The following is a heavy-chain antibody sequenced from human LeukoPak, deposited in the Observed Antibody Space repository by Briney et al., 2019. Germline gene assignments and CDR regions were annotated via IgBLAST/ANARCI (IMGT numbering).Heavy chain of an antibody. CDR3: ARWEVVYGDYVVGGAFDI. V-gene: IGHV4-59*01. CDR2: IYYSGST. J-gene: IGHJ3*02. CDR1: GGSISSYY. D-gene: IGHD4-17*01. Sequence: SETLSLTCTVSGGSISSYYWSWIRQPPGKGLEGIGYIYYSGSTNYNPSLKSRVTISVDTSKNQCSLKLSSVTAADTAVYYCARWEVVYGDYVVGGAFDIWGQGTMVTVSS.